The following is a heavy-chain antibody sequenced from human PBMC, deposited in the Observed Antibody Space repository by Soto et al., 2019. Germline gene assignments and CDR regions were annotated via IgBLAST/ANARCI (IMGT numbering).Heavy chain of an antibody. Sequence: ASVKVSCKASGYTFTSYGISWVRQAPGQGLEWMGWISAYNGNTNYAQKLQGRVTMTTDTSTSTAYMELRSLRSDDTAVYYCARDRPSSYCSSTSCYSGGFDPWGQGTLVTAS. D-gene: IGHD2-2*01. CDR3: ARDRPSSYCSSTSCYSGGFDP. CDR1: GYTFTSYG. J-gene: IGHJ5*02. V-gene: IGHV1-18*01. CDR2: ISAYNGNT.